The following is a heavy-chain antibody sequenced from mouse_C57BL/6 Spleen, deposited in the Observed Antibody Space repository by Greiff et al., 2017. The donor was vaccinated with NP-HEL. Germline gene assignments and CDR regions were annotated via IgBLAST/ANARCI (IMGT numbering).Heavy chain of an antibody. CDR2: IDPSDSET. CDR3: ARSGNYQYYFDY. J-gene: IGHJ2*01. V-gene: IGHV1-52*01. D-gene: IGHD2-1*01. CDR1: GYTFTSYW. Sequence: QVQLQQPGAELVRPGSSVKLSCKASGYTFTSYWMHWVKQRPIQGLEWIGNIDPSDSETHYNQKFKDKATLTVDKSSSTAYMQLSSLTSEDSAVYYCARSGNYQYYFDYWGQGTTLTVSS.